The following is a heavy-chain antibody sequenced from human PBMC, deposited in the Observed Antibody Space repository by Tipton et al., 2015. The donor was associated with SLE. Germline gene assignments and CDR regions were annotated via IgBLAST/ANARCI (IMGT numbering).Heavy chain of an antibody. CDR3: AREGCWGGVSPYFDY. CDR2: INPSDGST. Sequence: QLVQSGAEVKNSGASVKISCEASGYSFTYHLHWVRQAPGQGLEWVGMINPSDGSTTYAQRFQGRLTLTSDTSTSTAYMELSGLRSEDTALYYCAREGCWGGVSPYFDYWGQGTLVTVSS. V-gene: IGHV1-46*01. J-gene: IGHJ4*02. D-gene: IGHD2-21*01. CDR1: GYSFTYH.